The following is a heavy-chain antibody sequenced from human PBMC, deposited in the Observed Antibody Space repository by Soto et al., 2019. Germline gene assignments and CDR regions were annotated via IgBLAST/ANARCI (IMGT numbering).Heavy chain of an antibody. Sequence: GGPLSPSCAASGFTFSSYRMNWVRQAPGKGLEWVSKISSSSSTIYYADTVKGLLTISRDNAKNSLYLQMNSLRAKDATVFYFATPYCSSTSCYELPNAFDIWGQGTMVTVSS. CDR2: ISSSSSTI. D-gene: IGHD2-2*01. J-gene: IGHJ3*02. CDR1: GFTFSSYR. V-gene: IGHV3-48*01. CDR3: ATPYCSSTSCYELPNAFDI.